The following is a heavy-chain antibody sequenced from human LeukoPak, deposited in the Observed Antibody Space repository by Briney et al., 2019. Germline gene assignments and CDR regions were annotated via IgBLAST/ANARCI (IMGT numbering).Heavy chain of an antibody. Sequence: ASVKVSCKTSGNTFTGYYIHWVRQAPGQGPEWMGWINPNSGGTNYAQKFQGRVTMTRDTSISTAYMELTRLGSDDTAVYYCATVKAKDAFDIWGQGTMDTVSS. CDR3: ATVKAKDAFDI. J-gene: IGHJ3*02. V-gene: IGHV1-2*02. CDR1: GNTFTGYY. CDR2: INPNSGGT.